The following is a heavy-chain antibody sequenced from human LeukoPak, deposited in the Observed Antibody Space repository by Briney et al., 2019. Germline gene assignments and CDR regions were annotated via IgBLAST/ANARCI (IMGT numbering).Heavy chain of an antibody. CDR1: GFTFSSYA. V-gene: IGHV3-30*04. Sequence: PGRSLRLSCAASGFTFSSYAMHWVRQAPGKGLEWVAVISYDGSNKYYAASVKGRFTISRDNSKNTLYLQMNSLRAEDTAVYYCASGEVIAGSFDYWGQGTLVTVSS. D-gene: IGHD2-21*01. CDR2: ISYDGSNK. CDR3: ASGEVIAGSFDY. J-gene: IGHJ4*02.